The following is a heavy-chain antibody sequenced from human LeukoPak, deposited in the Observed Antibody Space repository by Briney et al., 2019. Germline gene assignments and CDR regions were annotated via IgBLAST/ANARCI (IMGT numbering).Heavy chain of an antibody. D-gene: IGHD1-1*01. CDR3: STGYGTNDF. Sequence: GGSLRLSCAVSGFTFNNAWMSWVRQAPGKGLEWLGRIKSKADGGATDYAAPVKVRFTISRDDSRNMVYLEMNSLKTEDTAVYYCSTGYGTNDFWGQGTLVTVSS. CDR2: IKSKADGGAT. CDR1: GFTFNNAW. V-gene: IGHV3-15*01. J-gene: IGHJ4*02.